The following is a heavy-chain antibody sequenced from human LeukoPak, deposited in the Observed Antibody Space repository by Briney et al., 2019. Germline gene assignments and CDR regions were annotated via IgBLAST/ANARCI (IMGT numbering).Heavy chain of an antibody. CDR1: GFTFSDYW. CDR2: IKEDGSET. CDR3: ARDDTVTTRVGFID. D-gene: IGHD4-17*01. J-gene: IGHJ4*02. Sequence: GGSLRLSCAASGFTFSDYWMTWVRQAPGRGLECMANIKEDGSETYYVDSVEGRFTISRDNAKNSVYLQMNSLRAEDTAVYYCARDDTVTTRVGFIDWGQGTLVTVSS. V-gene: IGHV3-7*01.